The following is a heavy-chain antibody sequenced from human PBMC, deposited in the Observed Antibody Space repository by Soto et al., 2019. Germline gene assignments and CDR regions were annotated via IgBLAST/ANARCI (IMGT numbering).Heavy chain of an antibody. V-gene: IGHV3-66*01. J-gene: IGHJ4*02. CDR1: GFTVSSNY. Sequence: PGGSLRLSCAASGFTVSSNYMSWVRQAPGKGLEWVSVIYSGGSTYYADSVKGRFTISRDNSKNTLYLQMNSLRAEDTAVYYCARDMPDYDFWSGYHLAYWGQGTLVTVSS. CDR3: ARDMPDYDFWSGYHLAY. CDR2: IYSGGST. D-gene: IGHD3-3*01.